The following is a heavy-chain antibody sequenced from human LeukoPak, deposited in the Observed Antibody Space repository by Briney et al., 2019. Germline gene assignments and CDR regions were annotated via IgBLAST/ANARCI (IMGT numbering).Heavy chain of an antibody. CDR3: ASGYDFWSDFFDY. CDR1: GFTFSSYW. D-gene: IGHD3-3*01. J-gene: IGHJ4*01. V-gene: IGHV3-74*01. CDR2: NNSDGSST. Sequence: GGSLRLSCAASGFTFSSYWMHWLRQAPGKGLVWVSRNNSDGSSTSYADSVKGRFTISRDNAKNTLYLQMNSLRAEDTALYYCASGYDFWSDFFDYWGQGTLVTVSS.